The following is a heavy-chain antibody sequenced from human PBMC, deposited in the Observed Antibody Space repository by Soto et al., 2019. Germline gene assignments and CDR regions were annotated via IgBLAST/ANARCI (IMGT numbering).Heavy chain of an antibody. D-gene: IGHD3-10*01. J-gene: IGHJ6*02. CDR1: GGSISSYY. Sequence: SETLSLTCTVSGGSISSYYWSWIRQPPGKALEWIGYIYNNGSTNYNPSLQSRVTISVDKSKNQFSLRLSSVTAADTAVYYCARSKVRGVIIYGMDVWGQGTTVTVSS. V-gene: IGHV4-59*12. CDR3: ARSKVRGVIIYGMDV. CDR2: IYNNGST.